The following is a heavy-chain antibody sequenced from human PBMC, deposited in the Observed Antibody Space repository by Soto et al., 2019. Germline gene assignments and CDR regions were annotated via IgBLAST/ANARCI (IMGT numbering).Heavy chain of an antibody. CDR3: ARHVKAVGAALAY. V-gene: IGHV4-39*01. J-gene: IGHJ4*02. CDR2: IHYSGST. CDR1: GDSIRGTIYY. D-gene: IGHD1-26*01. Sequence: QLQLRESGPGLITPSETLSLTCRVSGDSIRGTIYYWGWIRQSPGKGLEWIGSIHYSGSTHSHPSPKSRVSIFVAASTNEFSRRWISVTAADTAVYYCARHVKAVGAALAYWGQGIPVTVSS.